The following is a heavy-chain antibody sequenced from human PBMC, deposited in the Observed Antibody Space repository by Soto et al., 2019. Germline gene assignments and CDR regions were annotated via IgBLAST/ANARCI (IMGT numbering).Heavy chain of an antibody. D-gene: IGHD1-1*01. V-gene: IGHV4-59*01. CDR3: ARSSGTWNQIYSYYYGMHV. CDR2: IYYSGST. CDR1: GGSISSYY. J-gene: IGHJ6*02. Sequence: SETLSLTCTVSGGSISSYYWSWIRQPPGKGLEWIGYIYYSGSTNYNPSLKSRVTISVDTSKNQFSLKLSSVTAADTAVYYCARSSGTWNQIYSYYYGMHVWGQATTVT.